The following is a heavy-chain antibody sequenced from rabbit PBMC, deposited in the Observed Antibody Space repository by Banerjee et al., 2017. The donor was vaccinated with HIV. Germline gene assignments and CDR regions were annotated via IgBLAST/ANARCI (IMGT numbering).Heavy chain of an antibody. D-gene: IGHD7-1*01. V-gene: IGHV1S40*01. Sequence: QSLEESGGDLVKPGASLTLTCTASGFSFSSGYDMCWVRQAPGKGLEWIACIYVGSSGITHYASWAKGRFTISKASWTTVTLQMTSLTAADTATYFCARDLAAVTGWNFGLWGPGTLVTVS. CDR3: ARDLAAVTGWNFGL. CDR2: IYVGSSGIT. CDR1: GFSFSSGYD. J-gene: IGHJ4*01.